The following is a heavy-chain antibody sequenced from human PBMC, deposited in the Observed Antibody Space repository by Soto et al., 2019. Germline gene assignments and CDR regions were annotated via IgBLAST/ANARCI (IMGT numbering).Heavy chain of an antibody. CDR1: GFTFSNAW. CDR2: IKSKTDGGTT. Sequence: PGGSLRLSCAASGFTFSNAWMSWVRQAPGKGLEWVGRIKSKTDGGTTDYAAPVKGRFTISRDDSKNTLYLQMNSLKTEDTAVYYCPTDYVDTAMVFDYWGQGTLVTVPS. CDR3: PTDYVDTAMVFDY. D-gene: IGHD5-18*01. V-gene: IGHV3-15*01. J-gene: IGHJ4*02.